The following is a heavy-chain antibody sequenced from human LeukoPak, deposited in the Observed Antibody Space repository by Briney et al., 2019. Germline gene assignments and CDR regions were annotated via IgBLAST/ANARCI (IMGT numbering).Heavy chain of an antibody. V-gene: IGHV3-30*18. CDR2: TSYDGGEK. Sequence: GGSLRLSCAASGFTFSLFGMHWVRQAPGKGLEWLAVTSYDGGEKYYADSVKGRFTISRDNSKNTLYLQMNSLRAEDTAVYYCAKSSGFYESSGSDWGYGMDVWGRGTTVTVSS. D-gene: IGHD3-22*01. CDR3: AKSSGFYESSGSDWGYGMDV. CDR1: GFTFSLFG. J-gene: IGHJ6*02.